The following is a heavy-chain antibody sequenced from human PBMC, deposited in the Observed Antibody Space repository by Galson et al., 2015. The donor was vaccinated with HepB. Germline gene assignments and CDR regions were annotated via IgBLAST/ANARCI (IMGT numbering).Heavy chain of an antibody. Sequence: SLRLSCAASGFTFSSYAMSWVRQAPGKGLEWVSAISGSGGSTFYADSVKGRFTISRDNSKNTLYLQMNSLRAEDTAVYYCAKGLTGRVRGVIRPIDYWGQGTLVTVSS. J-gene: IGHJ4*02. CDR1: GFTFSSYA. D-gene: IGHD3-10*01. CDR3: AKGLTGRVRGVIRPIDY. V-gene: IGHV3-23*01. CDR2: ISGSGGST.